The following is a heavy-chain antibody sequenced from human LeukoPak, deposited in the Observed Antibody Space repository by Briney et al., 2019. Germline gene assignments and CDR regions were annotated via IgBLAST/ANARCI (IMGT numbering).Heavy chain of an antibody. CDR2: IRYDGSNE. Sequence: GGSLRLSCAASGFTFNTYGMHWVRQAPGKGLEWVAFIRYDGSNEYYADSVKGRFTTSRDNSKNTLYLQMNSLRAEDTAAYYCARDLLFCTSTSCYGAFDYWGQGTLVTVSS. CDR1: GFTFNTYG. V-gene: IGHV3-30*02. CDR3: ARDLLFCTSTSCYGAFDY. D-gene: IGHD2-2*01. J-gene: IGHJ4*02.